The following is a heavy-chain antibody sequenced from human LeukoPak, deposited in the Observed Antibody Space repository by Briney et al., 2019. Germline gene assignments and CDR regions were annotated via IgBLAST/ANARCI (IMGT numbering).Heavy chain of an antibody. V-gene: IGHV4-39*07. Sequence: SETLSLTCTVSGGSINSGLYYWGWIRQPPGKGLEWIGRMSYSGSTDYNPSLKSRVTISVDTSKNQFSLRLSSVTAADTAVYYCARSSYSSGWGDFDYWGQGTLVTVSS. D-gene: IGHD6-19*01. CDR2: MSYSGST. CDR3: ARSSYSSGWGDFDY. J-gene: IGHJ4*02. CDR1: GGSINSGLYY.